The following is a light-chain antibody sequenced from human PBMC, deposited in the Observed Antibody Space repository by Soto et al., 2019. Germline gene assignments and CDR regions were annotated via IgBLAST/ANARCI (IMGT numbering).Light chain of an antibody. Sequence: QSVLTQPPSVSGAPGQRVTISCTGSSSNIGANFDVHWYRQLPGTAPKLLIYGNTNRPSGVPDRFSGSKSGTSASLAITGLQADDEADYYCQSYDSSLGGSGVFGTGTKLTV. CDR2: GNT. CDR1: SSNIGANFD. J-gene: IGLJ1*01. CDR3: QSYDSSLGGSGV. V-gene: IGLV1-40*01.